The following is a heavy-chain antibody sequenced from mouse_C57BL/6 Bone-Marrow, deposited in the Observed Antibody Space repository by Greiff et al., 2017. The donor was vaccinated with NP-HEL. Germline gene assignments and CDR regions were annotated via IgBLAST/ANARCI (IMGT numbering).Heavy chain of an antibody. CDR2: IDPENGDT. CDR1: GFNIRDDY. J-gene: IGHJ2*01. Sequence: VHVKQSGAELVRPGASVKLSCTASGFNIRDDYMHWVKQRPEQGLEWIGWIDPENGDTEYASKFQGKATITADTSSNTAYLQLSSLTSEDTAVYYCTTGIYYDYDDYWGQGTTLTVSS. CDR3: TTGIYYDYDDY. D-gene: IGHD2-4*01. V-gene: IGHV14-4*01.